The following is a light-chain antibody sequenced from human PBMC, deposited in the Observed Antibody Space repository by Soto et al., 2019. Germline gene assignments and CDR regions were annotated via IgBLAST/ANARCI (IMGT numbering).Light chain of an antibody. CDR2: AAS. V-gene: IGKV1-12*01. J-gene: IGKJ5*01. CDR3: QQANSFPIT. CDR1: QGSSSW. Sequence: DIQMTQSPSSVSASVGDIVTITCRASQGSSSWLAWYQQKPGKAPKLVIDAASSLKSGAPSRFSGSGSGTDFTLNISSLQPEDFATYYGQQANSFPITFGQGTRLEIK.